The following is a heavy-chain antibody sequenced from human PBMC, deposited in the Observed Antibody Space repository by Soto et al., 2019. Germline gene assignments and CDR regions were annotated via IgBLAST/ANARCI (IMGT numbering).Heavy chain of an antibody. CDR2: IYYSGST. CDR1: GCSISSGGYY. V-gene: IGHV4-31*03. D-gene: IGHD3-3*01. CDR3: ARWYYDFWSGYYTDNYYYYYMDV. Sequence: SETLSLTCTVSGCSISSGGYYWSWIRQHPGKGLEWIGYIYYSGSTYCNPSLKSRVTISVDTSKNQFSLKLSSVTAADTAVYYCARWYYDFWSGYYTDNYYYYYMDVWGRGTTVTVSS. J-gene: IGHJ6*03.